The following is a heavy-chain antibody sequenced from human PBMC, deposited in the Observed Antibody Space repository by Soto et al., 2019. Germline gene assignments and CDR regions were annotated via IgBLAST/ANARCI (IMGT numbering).Heavy chain of an antibody. CDR3: AKDRITIFGVVIPYLFDP. CDR2: ISGSGGST. D-gene: IGHD3-3*01. J-gene: IGHJ5*02. V-gene: IGHV3-23*01. CDR1: GFTFSSYA. Sequence: GGSLRLSCAASGFTFSSYAMSWVRQTPGKGLEWVSAISGSGGSTYYADSVKGRFTMSRDNSKNTLYLQMNSLRGEDTAVYYCAKDRITIFGVVIPYLFDPWGQGTLVTVSS.